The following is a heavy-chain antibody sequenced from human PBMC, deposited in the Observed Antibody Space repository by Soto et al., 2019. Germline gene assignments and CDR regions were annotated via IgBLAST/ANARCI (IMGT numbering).Heavy chain of an antibody. CDR2: IDPSDSYT. CDR3: ASPSVNMVRGVQDGKDV. Sequence: GESLKISCKGSGYSFTSYWISWVRQMPGKGLEWMGRIDPSDSYTNYSPSFQGHVTISADKSISTAYLQWSSLKASDTAMYYCASPSVNMVRGVQDGKDVWGQGTTVTVSS. CDR1: GYSFTSYW. J-gene: IGHJ6*02. V-gene: IGHV5-10-1*01. D-gene: IGHD3-10*01.